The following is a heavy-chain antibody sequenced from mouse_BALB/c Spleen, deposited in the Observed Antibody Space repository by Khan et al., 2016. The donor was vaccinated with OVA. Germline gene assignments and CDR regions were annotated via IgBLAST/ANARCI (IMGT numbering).Heavy chain of an antibody. J-gene: IGHJ2*01. Sequence: EVKLLESGAELGRPGSSVKLSCKTSGSTFTSYGIKWVKQRPGQGLEWIGYIYPGNGYTEYNEKFQGKAILTSDTSSSTAYMQLRSLTSEDSAMYFCTTADYRYYFDDWGQGTTLAGSS. V-gene: IGHV1S134*01. CDR2: IYPGNGYT. D-gene: IGHD2-14*01. CDR3: TTADYRYYFDD. CDR1: GSTFTSYG.